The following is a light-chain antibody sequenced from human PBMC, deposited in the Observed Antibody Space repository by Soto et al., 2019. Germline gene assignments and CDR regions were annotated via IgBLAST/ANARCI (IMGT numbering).Light chain of an antibody. J-gene: IGKJ1*01. CDR2: GAF. CDR1: QSVSSN. Sequence: EIVMTQSPVTLSVSPGERVTLSCRASQSVSSNLAWYQQKPRQAPSLLIYGAFTRATGIPARFSGTGSGTEFTLTISSLQSEDFALYYCQQYNDWPLTFGQGTKVDIK. CDR3: QQYNDWPLT. V-gene: IGKV3-15*01.